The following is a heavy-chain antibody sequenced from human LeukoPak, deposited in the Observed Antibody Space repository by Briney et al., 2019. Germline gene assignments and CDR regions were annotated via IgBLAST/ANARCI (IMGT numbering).Heavy chain of an antibody. V-gene: IGHV3-21*01. CDR3: ARGEWSSSPFDY. D-gene: IGHD6-6*01. J-gene: IGHJ4*02. CDR1: GFTFSSYN. CDR2: ISTSSSYI. Sequence: PGGSLRLSCAASGFTFSSYNMNWLRQAPGKGLEWVSFISTSSSYIYYADSVKGRFNVSRDNARNPLYPQMNTLRAEDTAVYYCARGEWSSSPFDYWGQGTLVTVSS.